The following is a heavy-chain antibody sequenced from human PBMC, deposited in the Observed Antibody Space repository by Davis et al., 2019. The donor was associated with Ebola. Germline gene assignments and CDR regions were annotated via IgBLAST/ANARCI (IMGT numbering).Heavy chain of an antibody. CDR3: ARSTWMGATPLDY. CDR2: ISHDGTNK. D-gene: IGHD1-26*01. V-gene: IGHV3-30-3*01. CDR1: GFTFSNYA. Sequence: PGGSLRLSCAASGFTFSNYAIHWVRQAPGKGLKWVAVISHDGTNKYYADSVKGRFTVSRDNSKNTVYLEMNGLRPEDTAQYYCARSTWMGATPLDYWGQGTLLTVSS. J-gene: IGHJ4*02.